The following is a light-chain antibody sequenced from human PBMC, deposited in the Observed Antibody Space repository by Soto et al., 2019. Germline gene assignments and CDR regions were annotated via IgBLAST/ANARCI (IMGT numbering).Light chain of an antibody. Sequence: QSALTQPASVSGSPGQSITISCSGSSSDIGIYDLVSWYQQHPGKGPKLVIYEVIKRPSGVSNRFSGSQSGNAASLTISWLQSEDEADYYCCSYAGSRWVFGGGTKLTVL. J-gene: IGLJ3*02. CDR3: CSYAGSRWV. V-gene: IGLV2-23*02. CDR1: SSDIGIYDL. CDR2: EVI.